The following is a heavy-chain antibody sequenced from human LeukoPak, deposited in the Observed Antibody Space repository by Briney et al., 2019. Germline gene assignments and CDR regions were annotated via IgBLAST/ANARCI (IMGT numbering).Heavy chain of an antibody. CDR3: ARDLYYYGSGNYVPGLPDY. V-gene: IGHV3-48*03. J-gene: IGHJ4*02. CDR1: GFTFSSYE. D-gene: IGHD3-10*01. Sequence: GGSLRLSCAASGFTFSSYEMNWVRQAPGKGLEWVSYICGRGSTKYYADSVKGRFTISRDNAENSLYLQMNGLRAEDTAVYYCARDLYYYGSGNYVPGLPDYWGQGTLVTVSS. CDR2: ICGRGSTK.